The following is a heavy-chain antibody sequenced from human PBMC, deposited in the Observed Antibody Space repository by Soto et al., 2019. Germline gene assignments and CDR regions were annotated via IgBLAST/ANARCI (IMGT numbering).Heavy chain of an antibody. CDR3: AKQIVAVIRPASPTDYFYGVDV. J-gene: IGHJ6*02. V-gene: IGHV3-30*04. CDR2: IASDGTNT. D-gene: IGHD2-2*01. Sequence: HPGGSLRLSCVGSGFTFGADAMDWVRQAPGNGLEWVALIASDGTNTYYSYFLQGRCTLSRDNSKNTLYLQMNSLRGEDTAVYYCAKQIVAVIRPASPTDYFYGVDVWGQGTTVTVS. CDR1: GFTFGADA.